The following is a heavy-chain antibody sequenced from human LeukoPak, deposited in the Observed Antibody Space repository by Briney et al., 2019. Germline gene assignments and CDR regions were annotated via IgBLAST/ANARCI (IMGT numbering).Heavy chain of an antibody. D-gene: IGHD3-22*01. J-gene: IGHJ3*02. Sequence: SETLSLTCTVSGGSIISYYQSWMRQPPGKGLEWIGYIYYSGSTNYNPSLKSRVTISVDTSKNQFSLKLSSVTAADTAVYYCARIPDSSGHGWNAYDIWRPGTMVTVSS. CDR2: IYYSGST. CDR3: ARIPDSSGHGWNAYDI. CDR1: GGSIISYY. V-gene: IGHV4-59*01.